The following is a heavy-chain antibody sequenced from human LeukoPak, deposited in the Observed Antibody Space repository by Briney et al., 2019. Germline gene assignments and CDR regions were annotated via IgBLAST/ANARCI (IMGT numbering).Heavy chain of an antibody. D-gene: IGHD3-22*01. Sequence: SETLSLTCTVSGGSISSHYWSWIRQPPGKGLEWIGYIYYSGSTNYNPSLKSRVTISVDTSKNQFSLKLSSVTAADTAVYYCARDYYDTLEGNWFGPWGQGTLVTVSS. CDR1: GGSISSHY. CDR2: IYYSGST. J-gene: IGHJ5*02. V-gene: IGHV4-59*11. CDR3: ARDYYDTLEGNWFGP.